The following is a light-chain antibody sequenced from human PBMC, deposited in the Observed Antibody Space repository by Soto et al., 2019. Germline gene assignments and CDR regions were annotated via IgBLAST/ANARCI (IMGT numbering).Light chain of an antibody. V-gene: IGKV1-33*01. Sequence: DIQMTQSPSSLSASVGDRVTITCQASQDISNYLNWYQQKPGKAPKLLIYDASNLETGVPSRFSGSGSGTDFTFTISSLQPDCQQYDNLPPFTFGPGTKVDIK. CDR2: DAS. CDR3: QQYDNLPPFT. CDR1: QDISNY. J-gene: IGKJ3*01.